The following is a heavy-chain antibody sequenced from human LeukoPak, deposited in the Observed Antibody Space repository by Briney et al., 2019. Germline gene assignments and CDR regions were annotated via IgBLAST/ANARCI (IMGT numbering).Heavy chain of an antibody. D-gene: IGHD1-26*01. CDR2: INPNSGGT. Sequence: ASVKVSCKASGYTFTSYDINWVRQATGQGLEWMGRINPNSGGTNYAQKFQGRVTMTRDTSISTAYMELSRLRSDDTAVYYCASGVGATSSSDYWGQGTLVTVSS. CDR3: ASGVGATSSSDY. J-gene: IGHJ4*02. CDR1: GYTFTSYD. V-gene: IGHV1-2*06.